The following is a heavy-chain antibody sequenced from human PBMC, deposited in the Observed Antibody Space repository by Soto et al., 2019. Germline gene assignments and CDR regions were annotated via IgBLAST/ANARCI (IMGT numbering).Heavy chain of an antibody. Sequence: QVQLAQSGAEVKKPGASVKVSCKASGYTFTSYGVSWVRQAPGQGLEWMGWISGYNGNTNYAQKLQGRVTMTTDTSTSTAYMELRGLRSDDTAVYYCARAGKYYYGSGSPYYYGMDVWGQGITVTVSS. J-gene: IGHJ6*02. D-gene: IGHD3-10*01. V-gene: IGHV1-18*04. CDR1: GYTFTSYG. CDR2: ISGYNGNT. CDR3: ARAGKYYYGSGSPYYYGMDV.